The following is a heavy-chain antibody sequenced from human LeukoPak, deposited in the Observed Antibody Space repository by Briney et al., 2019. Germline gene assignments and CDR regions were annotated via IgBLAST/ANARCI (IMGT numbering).Heavy chain of an antibody. CDR2: IYYSGST. J-gene: IGHJ4*02. Sequence: SETLSLTCTVSGGSISSGDYYWSWIRRPPGKGLEWIGYIYYSGSTYYNPSLKSRVTISVDTSKNQFSLKLSSVTDADTAVYYCARVTAAVIFDYWGQGTLVTVSS. CDR3: ARVTAAVIFDY. V-gene: IGHV4-30-4*08. D-gene: IGHD6-13*01. CDR1: GGSISSGDYY.